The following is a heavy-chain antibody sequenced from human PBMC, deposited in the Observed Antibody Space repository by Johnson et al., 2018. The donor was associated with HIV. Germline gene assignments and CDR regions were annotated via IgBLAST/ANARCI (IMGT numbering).Heavy chain of an antibody. CDR3: ARGYGGNYDAFDI. J-gene: IGHJ3*02. Sequence: VHLVESGGGVVQPGRSLRLSCAASGFTFSSYAMHWVRQAPGKGLEWVAVISYDGSNKYYADSVKGRFTISRDNSKNTLYLQMNSLRAEDTAVYYCARGYGGNYDAFDIWGQGTMVTVSS. CDR2: ISYDGSNK. CDR1: GFTFSSYA. D-gene: IGHD4-23*01. V-gene: IGHV3-30*04.